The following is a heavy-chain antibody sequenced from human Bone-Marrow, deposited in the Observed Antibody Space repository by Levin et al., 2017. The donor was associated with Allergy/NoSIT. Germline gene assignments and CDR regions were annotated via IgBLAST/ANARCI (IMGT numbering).Heavy chain of an antibody. V-gene: IGHV1-24*01. D-gene: IGHD2-21*01. Sequence: GASVKVSCQVFGPSVSVLFLNWVRQAPGKGLEWMGGFDPDEDETIYAQRFQGRLTMTKDTSTDTAYMELSSLRSEDTAVYYCATDSIPEATVPSDRGFYYYGLDVWGQGTTVAVSS. CDR3: ATDSIPEATVPSDRGFYYYGLDV. J-gene: IGHJ6*02. CDR2: FDPDEDET. CDR1: GPSVSVLF.